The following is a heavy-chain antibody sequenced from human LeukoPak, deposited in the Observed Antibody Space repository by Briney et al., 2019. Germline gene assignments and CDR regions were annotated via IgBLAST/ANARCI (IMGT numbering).Heavy chain of an antibody. D-gene: IGHD2-2*01. Sequence: GGSLRLSCAASGFTFSSYVMNWVRQAPGKGLEWVSVISGGGGSTYYADSVKGRFTISRDNSKNTLFLRMNSLRAGDTAVYYCAKGGYCSSTSCYVGWFDPWGQGTLVTVSS. V-gene: IGHV3-23*01. CDR3: AKGGYCSSTSCYVGWFDP. CDR2: ISGGGGST. CDR1: GFTFSSYV. J-gene: IGHJ5*02.